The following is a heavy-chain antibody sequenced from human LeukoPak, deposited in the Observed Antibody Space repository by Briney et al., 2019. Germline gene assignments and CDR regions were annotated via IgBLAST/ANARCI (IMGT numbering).Heavy chain of an antibody. D-gene: IGHD6-6*01. CDR2: IYYSGST. CDR3: ARYDPQLEYSSSWGGWFDP. CDR1: GGSISSSSYY. Sequence: PSETLSLTRTVSGGSISSSSYYWGWIRQPPGKGLEWIGSIYYSGSTYYNPSLKSRVTISVDTSKNQFSLKLSSVTAADTAVYYCARYDPQLEYSSSWGGWFDPWGQGTLVTVSS. J-gene: IGHJ5*02. V-gene: IGHV4-39*01.